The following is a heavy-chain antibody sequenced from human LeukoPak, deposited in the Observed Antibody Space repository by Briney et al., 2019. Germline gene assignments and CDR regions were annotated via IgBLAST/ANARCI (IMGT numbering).Heavy chain of an antibody. D-gene: IGHD3/OR15-3a*01. CDR3: ARGTDIDY. CDR2: IYYSGST. V-gene: IGHV4-39*01. J-gene: IGHJ4*02. CDR1: GGSISSSSYY. Sequence: SETLSLTCTVSGGSISSSSYYWGWIRQPPGKGLEWIGSIYYSGSTYYNPSLKSRVTISVDTSKNQFSLKLSSVTAADTAVYYCARGTDIDYWGQGTLVTVSS.